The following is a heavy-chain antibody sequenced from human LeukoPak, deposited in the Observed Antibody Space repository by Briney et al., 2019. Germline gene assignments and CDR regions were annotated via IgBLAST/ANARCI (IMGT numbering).Heavy chain of an antibody. J-gene: IGHJ5*02. CDR1: GGSISSYY. V-gene: IGHV4-59*04. CDR2: IYYSGST. CDR3: ARLEGGDYYDSSGYYYVSRWFDP. Sequence: PSETLSLTCTVSGGSISSYYWSWIRQPPGKGLEWIGYIYYSGSTYYNPSLKSRVTISVDTSKNQFSLKLSSVTAADTAVYYCARLEGGDYYDSSGYYYVSRWFDPWGQGTLVTVSS. D-gene: IGHD3-22*01.